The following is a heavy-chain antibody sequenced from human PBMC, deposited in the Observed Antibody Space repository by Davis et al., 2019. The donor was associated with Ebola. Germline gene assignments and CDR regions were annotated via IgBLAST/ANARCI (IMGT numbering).Heavy chain of an antibody. CDR2: IYYSGIT. D-gene: IGHD3-3*01. Sequence: SETLSLTCTVSDYSISSGYYWGWIRQPPRKGLEWIGSIYYSGITYYNPSLKSRVTISVDTSKNQFSLKLRSVTAADTAVYYCARQGWSGYSLRHWLDPWGRGTLVTVSS. CDR3: ARQGWSGYSLRHWLDP. J-gene: IGHJ5*02. CDR1: DYSISSGYY. V-gene: IGHV4-38-2*02.